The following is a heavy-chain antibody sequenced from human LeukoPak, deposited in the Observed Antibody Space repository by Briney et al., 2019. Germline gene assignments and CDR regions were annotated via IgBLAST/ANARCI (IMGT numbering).Heavy chain of an antibody. V-gene: IGHV4-61*02. CDR2: IYTSGST. J-gene: IGHJ5*02. CDR3: ARHSDDFWSGLGWFDP. CDR1: GGSISSGSYY. Sequence: PSETLSLTCTVSGGSISSGSYYWSWIRQPAGKGLEWIGRIYTSGSTNYNPSLKSRVTISVDTSKNQFSLKLSSVTAADTAVYYCARHSDDFWSGLGWFDPWGQGTLVTVSS. D-gene: IGHD3-3*01.